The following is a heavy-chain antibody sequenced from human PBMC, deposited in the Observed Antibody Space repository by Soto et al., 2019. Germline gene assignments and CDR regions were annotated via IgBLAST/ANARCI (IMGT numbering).Heavy chain of an antibody. D-gene: IGHD3-10*01. J-gene: IGHJ6*02. CDR2: IWYDGSNK. V-gene: IGHV3-33*01. Sequence: GGSLRLSCAASGFTFSSYGMHWVRQAPGKGLEWVAVIWYDGSNKYYADSVKGRFTTSRDNSKNTLYLQMNSLRAEDTAVYYCATDLRGYGMDVWGQGTTVIVSS. CDR3: ATDLRGYGMDV. CDR1: GFTFSSYG.